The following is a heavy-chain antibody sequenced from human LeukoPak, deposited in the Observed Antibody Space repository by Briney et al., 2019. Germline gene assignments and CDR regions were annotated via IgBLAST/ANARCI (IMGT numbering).Heavy chain of an antibody. CDR1: GFTFSSYG. Sequence: GGSLRLSCAASGFTFSSYGMSWVRQAPGKGLEWVSAISGSGGSTYYADSVKGRFTISRDNSKNTLYLQMNSLRAEDTAVYYCAKLQYDSSGYFGNWGQGTLVTVSS. J-gene: IGHJ4*02. CDR2: ISGSGGST. CDR3: AKLQYDSSGYFGN. V-gene: IGHV3-23*01. D-gene: IGHD3-22*01.